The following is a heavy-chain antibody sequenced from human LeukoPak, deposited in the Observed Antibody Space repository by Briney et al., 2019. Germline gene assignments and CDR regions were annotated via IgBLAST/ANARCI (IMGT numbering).Heavy chain of an antibody. CDR1: GYTLTELS. J-gene: IGHJ4*02. Sequence: ASVKVSCKVSGYTLTELSMHWVRQAPGKGLEWMGGFDPEDGETIYAQKFQGRVTMTEDTSTDTAYMELSSLRSEDTAVYYCATGDWNRKGEDYWGQGTPVTVAS. D-gene: IGHD1/OR15-1a*01. CDR3: ATGDWNRKGEDY. V-gene: IGHV1-24*01. CDR2: FDPEDGET.